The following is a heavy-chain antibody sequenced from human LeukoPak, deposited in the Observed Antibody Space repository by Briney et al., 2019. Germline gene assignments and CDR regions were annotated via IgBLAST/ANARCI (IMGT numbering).Heavy chain of an antibody. Sequence: GGSLRLSCAASGFTFSSHGMSWVRQAPGKGLEWVSAISGSGGSTYYADSVKGRFTISRDNAKNSLYLQMNSLRAEDTAVYYCARDLIPLWFGELPAMGYYYGMDVWGQGTTVTVSS. CDR1: GFTFSSHG. D-gene: IGHD3-10*01. V-gene: IGHV3-23*01. CDR2: ISGSGGST. J-gene: IGHJ6*02. CDR3: ARDLIPLWFGELPAMGYYYGMDV.